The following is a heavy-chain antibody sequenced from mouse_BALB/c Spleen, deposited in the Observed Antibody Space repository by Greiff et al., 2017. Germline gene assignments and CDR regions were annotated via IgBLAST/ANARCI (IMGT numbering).Heavy chain of an antibody. CDR1: GYTFTSYW. V-gene: IGHV1-87*01. J-gene: IGHJ3*01. CDR2: IYPGDGDT. Sequence: VQLQQSGAELARPGASVKLSCKASGYTFTSYWMQWVKQRPGQGLEWIGAIYPGDGDTRYTQKFKGKATLTADKSSSTAYMQLSSLASEDSAVYYCASEDSPYRGQGTLVTVSA. CDR3: ASEDSPY.